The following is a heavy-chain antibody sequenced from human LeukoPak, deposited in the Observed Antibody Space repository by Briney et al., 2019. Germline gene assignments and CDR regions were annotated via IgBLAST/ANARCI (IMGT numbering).Heavy chain of an antibody. CDR2: IYTSGST. CDR1: GGSISSGSYY. Sequence: SETLSLTCTVSGGSISSGSYYWSWTRQPAGKGLEWIGRIYTSGSTNYNPSLKSRVTVSVDTSKNQFSLKLSSVTAADTAVYYCASQTLEYYGSGSYPFWGQGTLVTVSS. CDR3: ASQTLEYYGSGSYPF. D-gene: IGHD3-10*01. V-gene: IGHV4-61*02. J-gene: IGHJ4*02.